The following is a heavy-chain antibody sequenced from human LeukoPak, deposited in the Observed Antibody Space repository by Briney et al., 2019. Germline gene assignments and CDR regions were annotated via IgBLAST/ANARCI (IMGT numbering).Heavy chain of an antibody. CDR1: GFTFSSYA. Sequence: PGGSLRLSCAASGFTFSSYAMSWVRRAPGKGLEWVSAISGSGGSTYYADSVKGRFTISRDNSKNTLYLQMNSLRAEDTAVYYCAKGRPYSSSWYYFDYWGQGTLVTVSS. D-gene: IGHD6-13*01. V-gene: IGHV3-23*01. CDR3: AKGRPYSSSWYYFDY. J-gene: IGHJ4*02. CDR2: ISGSGGST.